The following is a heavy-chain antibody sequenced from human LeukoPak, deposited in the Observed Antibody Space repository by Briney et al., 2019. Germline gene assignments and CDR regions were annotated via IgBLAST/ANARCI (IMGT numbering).Heavy chain of an antibody. Sequence: PGGSLRLSCAASGFTFSSYAMSWVRQAPGKGLEWVSAISGSGGSTYYADSAKRRFTISRDNSKNTLYLQMNSLRAEDTAVYYCAGHLWRSAHFDYWGQGTLVSVSS. V-gene: IGHV3-23*01. CDR2: ISGSGGST. CDR1: GFTFSSYA. D-gene: IGHD2/OR15-2a*01. J-gene: IGHJ4*02. CDR3: AGHLWRSAHFDY.